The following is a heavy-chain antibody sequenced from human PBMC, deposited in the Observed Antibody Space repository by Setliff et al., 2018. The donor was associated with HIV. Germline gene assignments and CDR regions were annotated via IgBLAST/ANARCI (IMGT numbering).Heavy chain of an antibody. CDR3: VRGSGYYYFDN. J-gene: IGHJ4*02. CDR1: GFRVTDTY. Sequence: PGGSLRLSCGASGFRVTDTYMAWVRQAPGKGLEWVTLIYKAGKTYYADSVKGRFTISRDNGKKSLYLQMNSLSADDTAVYYCVRGSGYYYFDNWGQGALVTVSS. CDR2: IYKAGKT. V-gene: IGHV3-66*01. D-gene: IGHD3-22*01.